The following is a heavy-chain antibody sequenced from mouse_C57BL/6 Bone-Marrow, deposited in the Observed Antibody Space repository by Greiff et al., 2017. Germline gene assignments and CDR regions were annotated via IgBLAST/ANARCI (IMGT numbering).Heavy chain of an antibody. CDR1: GFTFSDAW. CDR2: IRNKANNHAT. Sequence: EVQLQESGGGLVQPGGSMKLSCAASGFTFSDAWMDWVRQSPEQGLEWVAEIRNKANNHATYYTVSVKGRFTISRDAYKSSVYLQMNRLRAEDTGIYDSTAYYYGTLWYVDVWGTGTTVPVSS. J-gene: IGHJ1*03. D-gene: IGHD1-1*01. CDR3: TAYYYGTLWYVDV. V-gene: IGHV6-6*01.